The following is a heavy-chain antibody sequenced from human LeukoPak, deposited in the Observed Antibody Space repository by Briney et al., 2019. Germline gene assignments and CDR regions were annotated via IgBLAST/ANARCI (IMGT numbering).Heavy chain of an antibody. CDR2: ISSSSNYI. Sequence: PGGSLRLSCAASGFTFSTYHMNWVRQAPGKGLEWVSSISSSSNYIYYADSVKGRFTISRDNAKNSLYLQMNSLRAEDTDVYYCARDVGASAPDAFDIWGQGTMVTVSS. J-gene: IGHJ3*02. CDR3: ARDVGASAPDAFDI. V-gene: IGHV3-21*01. CDR1: GFTFSTYH. D-gene: IGHD1-26*01.